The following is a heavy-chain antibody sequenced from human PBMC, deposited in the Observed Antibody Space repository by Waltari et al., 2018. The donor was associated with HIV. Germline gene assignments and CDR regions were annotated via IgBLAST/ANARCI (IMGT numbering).Heavy chain of an antibody. V-gene: IGHV4-39*01. CDR3: ARQRQSRRDPFDY. Sequence: QLQLQESGPGLVKPSETLSLTCTVSGASISSALYYWGWFRLPPGKGLEWIGSIFYTGSTYDNPSLRGRATMSVETSKNRFSLQLGSVTAADTAVYYCARQRQSRRDPFDYWGQGTLVTVSS. CDR1: GASISSALYY. CDR2: IFYTGST. J-gene: IGHJ4*02.